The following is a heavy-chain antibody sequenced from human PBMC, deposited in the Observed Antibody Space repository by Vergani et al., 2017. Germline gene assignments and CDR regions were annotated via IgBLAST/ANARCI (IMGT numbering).Heavy chain of an antibody. CDR3: ARDFIAAAGSACGY. J-gene: IGHJ4*02. Sequence: EVQLVESGGGLVQPGGSLRLSCVASGFTFSSYAMHWVRQAPGKGLEWVSGISWNSGSIGYADSVKGRFTISRDNAKNSLYLQMNSLRAEDTAVYYCARDFIAAAGSACGYWGQGTLVTVSS. D-gene: IGHD6-13*01. V-gene: IGHV3-9*01. CDR2: ISWNSGSI. CDR1: GFTFSSYA.